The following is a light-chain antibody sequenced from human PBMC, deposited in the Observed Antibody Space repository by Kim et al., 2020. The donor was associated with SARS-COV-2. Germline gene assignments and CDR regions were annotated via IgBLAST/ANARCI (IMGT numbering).Light chain of an antibody. CDR2: STS. V-gene: IGLV7-43*01. J-gene: IGLJ3*02. CDR3: LLYYDDTRPWV. CDR1: TGAVTSDDH. Sequence: GTVTLTCASSTGAVTSDDHPNWFQQKPGQAPRALIYSTSIKHSWTPARFSGSLLGDRAALTLSGVQPEDEAEYYCLLYYDDTRPWVFGGGTQLTVL.